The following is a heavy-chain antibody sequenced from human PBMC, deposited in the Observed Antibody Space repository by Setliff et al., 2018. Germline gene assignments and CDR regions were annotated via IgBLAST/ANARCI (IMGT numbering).Heavy chain of an antibody. D-gene: IGHD5-12*01. J-gene: IGHJ4*02. CDR2: IYYSGST. CDR1: GGSISSYY. V-gene: IGHV4-59*01. CDR3: ARVLRGSYYFDY. Sequence: NPSETLSLTCTVSGGSISSYYWSWIRQPPGKGLEWIGYIYYSGSTNYNPSLKSRVTISVDTSKNQFSLKLSSVTAADTAVYYCARVLRGSYYFDYWGQGTLVTVSS.